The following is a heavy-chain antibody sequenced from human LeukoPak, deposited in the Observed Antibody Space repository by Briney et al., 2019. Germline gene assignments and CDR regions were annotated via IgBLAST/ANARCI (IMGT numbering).Heavy chain of an antibody. CDR1: GGSISSYY. CDR3: AGTYYGFWSGYYPHYYYYYMDV. CDR2: IYYSGNT. V-gene: IGHV4-59*01. D-gene: IGHD3-3*01. J-gene: IGHJ6*03. Sequence: PSETLSLTCTVSGGSISSYYWSWFRQPPGQGLEWIGYIYYSGNTNYNPSLNSRVTISVDTSKNQFSLKLSSVTAADTAVYYCAGTYYGFWSGYYPHYYYYYMDVWGKGTTVTVSS.